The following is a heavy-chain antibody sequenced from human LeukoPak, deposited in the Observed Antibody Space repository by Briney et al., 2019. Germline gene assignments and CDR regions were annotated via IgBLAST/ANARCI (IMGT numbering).Heavy chain of an antibody. Sequence: SETLSLTCTVSGGSISSGGYYWSWIRQPAGKGLEWIGRIYTSGSTNYNPSLKSRVTMSVDTSKNQFSLKLSSVTAADTAVYYCARGAWYDFWSGYLFDYWGQGTLVTVSS. CDR1: GGSISSGGYY. J-gene: IGHJ4*02. V-gene: IGHV4-61*02. D-gene: IGHD3-3*01. CDR3: ARGAWYDFWSGYLFDY. CDR2: IYTSGST.